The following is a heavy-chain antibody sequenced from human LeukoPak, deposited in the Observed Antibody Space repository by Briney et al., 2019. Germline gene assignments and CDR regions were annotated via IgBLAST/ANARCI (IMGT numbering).Heavy chain of an antibody. D-gene: IGHD6-19*01. CDR1: GYTFTSYD. CDR3: ARVVAVAGDAFDI. J-gene: IGHJ3*02. V-gene: IGHV1-8*01. Sequence: ASVKVSCKASGYTFTSYDINWVRQATGQGLEWMGWMNPNSGNTGYAQKFQGRVTMTRNTSISTAYMELSSLSSEDTAVYYCARVVAVAGDAFDIWGQGTMVTVSS. CDR2: MNPNSGNT.